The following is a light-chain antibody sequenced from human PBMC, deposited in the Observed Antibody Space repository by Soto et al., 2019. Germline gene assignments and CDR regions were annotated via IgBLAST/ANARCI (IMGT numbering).Light chain of an antibody. Sequence: EIVMTQSPGTLSVSPGERATLSCRTSQTVLTNLAWYQQKPGQAPRLLVYGASTRATGIPASFSGSGSGTEFTLTISSLQPEDFAVYYCQQYGSSPITFGQGTRLEIK. CDR3: QQYGSSPIT. J-gene: IGKJ5*01. CDR2: GAS. V-gene: IGKV3D-15*02. CDR1: QTVLTN.